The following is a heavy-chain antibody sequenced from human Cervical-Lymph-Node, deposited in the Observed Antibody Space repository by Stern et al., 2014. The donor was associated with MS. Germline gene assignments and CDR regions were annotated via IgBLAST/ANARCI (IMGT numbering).Heavy chain of an antibody. CDR1: GYSFSNYW. CDR2: IYAGDSDT. Sequence: VQLVQSGAEVKEPGESLKISCKAFGYSFSNYWIGWVRQMPGKGLESVGIIYAGDSDTRYSPSFQGQVTISVDKSISTAYLQWSSLKASDTAMYYCARQAAVATAEGMDVWGQGTAVTVSS. J-gene: IGHJ6*02. V-gene: IGHV5-51*01. D-gene: IGHD2-21*02. CDR3: ARQAAVATAEGMDV.